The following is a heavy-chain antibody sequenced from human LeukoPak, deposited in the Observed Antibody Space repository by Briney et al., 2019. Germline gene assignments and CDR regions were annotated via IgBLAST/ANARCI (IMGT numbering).Heavy chain of an antibody. Sequence: ASVKVSCKASGYTFTGCYMHWVRQAPGQGLEWMGWINPNSGGTNYAQKFQGRVTMTRDTSISTAYMELSRLRSDDTAVYYCARAINYYDSSGYDYWGQGTLVTVSS. CDR2: INPNSGGT. D-gene: IGHD3-22*01. CDR3: ARAINYYDSSGYDY. CDR1: GYTFTGCY. J-gene: IGHJ4*02. V-gene: IGHV1-2*02.